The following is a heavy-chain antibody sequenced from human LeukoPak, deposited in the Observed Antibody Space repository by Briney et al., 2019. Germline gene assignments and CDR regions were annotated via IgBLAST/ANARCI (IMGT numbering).Heavy chain of an antibody. Sequence: SETLSLTCTVSGGSISSSSYNWGWMRQPPGKGLEWIGSIYYSGSTYYNPSLKSRVTISVDTSKNQFSLKLSSVTAADTAVYYCASDCGGDCYGSAFDIWGQGTMVTVSS. CDR3: ASDCGGDCYGSAFDI. V-gene: IGHV4-39*01. D-gene: IGHD2-21*02. CDR2: IYYSGST. J-gene: IGHJ3*02. CDR1: GGSISSSSYN.